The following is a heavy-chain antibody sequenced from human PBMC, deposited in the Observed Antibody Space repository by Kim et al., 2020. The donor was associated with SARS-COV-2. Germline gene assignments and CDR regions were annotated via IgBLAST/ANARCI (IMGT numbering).Heavy chain of an antibody. CDR3: AKDSSSWYGDAFDI. CDR1: GFIYSHYG. V-gene: IGHV3-30*18. Sequence: GGSLRLSCAASGFIYSHYGMHWVRQAPGKGLEWVAVISYDGSNKYHADSVKGRFTISRDNSKNTLYLQMKSLRVEDTAVYYCAKDSSSWYGDAFDIWGQG. D-gene: IGHD6-13*01. J-gene: IGHJ3*02. CDR2: ISYDGSNK.